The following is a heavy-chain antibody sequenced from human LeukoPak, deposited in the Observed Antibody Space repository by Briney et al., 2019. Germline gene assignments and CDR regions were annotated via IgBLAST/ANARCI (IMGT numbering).Heavy chain of an antibody. V-gene: IGHV4-39*01. CDR1: GGSISSSSYY. J-gene: IGHJ4*02. D-gene: IGHD2-2*01. CDR2: IYYSGST. Sequence: PSETLSLTCTVSGGSISSSSYYWGWIRQPPGKGLEWIGSIYYSGSTYCNPSLKSRVTISVDTSKNQFSLKLSSVTAADTAVYYCARPDCSSTSCYGVGFDYWGQGTLVTVSS. CDR3: ARPDCSSTSCYGVGFDY.